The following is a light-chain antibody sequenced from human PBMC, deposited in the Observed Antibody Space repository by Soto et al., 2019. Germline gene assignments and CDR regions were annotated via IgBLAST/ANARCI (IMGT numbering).Light chain of an antibody. Sequence: RVMTQSPATLSVSPGERATFSCRASQSVSRSNLAWYQHKPGQAPRLLIYGASSRATGIPDRFSGSGSGTDFTLTISRLEPEDFAVYYCQQYGSSRITFGQGTRLEIK. V-gene: IGKV3-20*01. CDR1: QSVSRSN. J-gene: IGKJ5*01. CDR3: QQYGSSRIT. CDR2: GAS.